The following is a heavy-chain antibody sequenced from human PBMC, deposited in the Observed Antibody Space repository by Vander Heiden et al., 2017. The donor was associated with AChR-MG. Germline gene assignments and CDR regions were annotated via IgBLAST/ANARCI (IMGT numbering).Heavy chain of an antibody. V-gene: IGHV3-7*03. J-gene: IGHJ4*02. Sequence: EVQLVESGRGLVQPEGSLRLSCAASGFTCSSYWRSGVRQAPGKGREWVANKKQDGSEKYYVDSGKGRFTISRDNAKNSLYLQMNSLRAEDTAVYYCARGYGDYPYWGQGTLVTVSS. CDR2: KKQDGSEK. CDR3: ARGYGDYPY. CDR1: GFTCSSYW. D-gene: IGHD4-17*01.